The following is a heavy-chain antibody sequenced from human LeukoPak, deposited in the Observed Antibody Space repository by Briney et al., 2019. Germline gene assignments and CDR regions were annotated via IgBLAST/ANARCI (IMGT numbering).Heavy chain of an antibody. V-gene: IGHV5-51*01. D-gene: IGHD3-22*01. J-gene: IGHJ3*02. Sequence: GESLKISCKGSGYSFNSYWIGWVRQMPGKGLEWMGIIYPGDSDTRYSPSFQGQVTISADKSISTAYLQWSSLKASDTAMYYCAMPDSSGYYYNDAFDIWGQGTMVTVSS. CDR1: GYSFNSYW. CDR3: AMPDSSGYYYNDAFDI. CDR2: IYPGDSDT.